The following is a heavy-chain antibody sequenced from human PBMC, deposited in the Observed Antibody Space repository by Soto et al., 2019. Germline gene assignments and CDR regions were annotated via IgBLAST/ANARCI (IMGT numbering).Heavy chain of an antibody. Sequence: EVQLVESGGGLVQPGGSLRLSCAASGFTFSSYWMSWVRQAPGKGLERVANIKQDGSEKYYVDSVKGRFTISRDNAKNSLSLQMNSLRAEDTAVYYCARMSGGYCSGGSCYSKYFQHWGQGTLVTVSS. V-gene: IGHV3-7*01. J-gene: IGHJ1*01. CDR2: IKQDGSEK. D-gene: IGHD2-15*01. CDR3: ARMSGGYCSGGSCYSKYFQH. CDR1: GFTFSSYW.